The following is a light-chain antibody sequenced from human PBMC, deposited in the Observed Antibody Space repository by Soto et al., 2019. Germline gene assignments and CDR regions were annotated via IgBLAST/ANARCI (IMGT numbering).Light chain of an antibody. CDR1: QNINNY. Sequence: DIQMTQSPSSLSASVGDRVTITCQASQNINNYLNWYQQKPGRAPKLLIYDASNLEAGIPSRFRGSGSGTDFTFTISRLQPEDIATYYCQQYENLPTFGQGTRLEIK. CDR3: QQYENLPT. J-gene: IGKJ5*01. CDR2: DAS. V-gene: IGKV1-33*01.